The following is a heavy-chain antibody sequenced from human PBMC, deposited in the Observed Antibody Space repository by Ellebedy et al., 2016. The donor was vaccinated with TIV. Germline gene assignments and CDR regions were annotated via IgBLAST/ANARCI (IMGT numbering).Heavy chain of an antibody. D-gene: IGHD3-10*01. CDR3: ARGVRVRGVTVYYFDY. V-gene: IGHV1-8*01. Sequence: ASVKVSXKASGYTFTSYDINWVRQATGQGLEWMGWMNPNSGNTGYAQKFQGRVTMTRNTSISTAYMELSSLRSEDTAVYHCARGVRVRGVTVYYFDYWGQGTLVTVSS. CDR2: MNPNSGNT. J-gene: IGHJ4*02. CDR1: GYTFTSYD.